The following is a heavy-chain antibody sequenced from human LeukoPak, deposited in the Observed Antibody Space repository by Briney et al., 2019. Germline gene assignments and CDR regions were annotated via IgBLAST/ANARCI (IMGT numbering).Heavy chain of an antibody. CDR2: ISSSSSYI. V-gene: IGHV3-21*01. J-gene: IGHJ4*02. CDR3: ARDTSATVAIDY. D-gene: IGHD4-23*01. CDR1: GFTFSSYS. Sequence: GVSLRLSCAASGFTFSSYSKNWVRQAPGKGLEWVSSISSSSSYIYYADSVKGRFTISRDNAKNSLYLQMNSLRAEDTAVYYCARDTSATVAIDYWGQGTLVTVSS.